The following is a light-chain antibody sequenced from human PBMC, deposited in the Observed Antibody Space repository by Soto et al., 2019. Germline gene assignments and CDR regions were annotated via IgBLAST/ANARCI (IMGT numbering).Light chain of an antibody. CDR1: QSVSSN. Sequence: IVMTQSPATLSVSPGERATLSCRASQSVSSNLAWYQQKPGQAPRLLIYGASTRATGIPARFSGSGSGTEFTLTISGLQSEDFAVYYCQQYDNWSPWTFGQGTKVEIK. CDR3: QQYDNWSPWT. CDR2: GAS. J-gene: IGKJ1*01. V-gene: IGKV3-15*01.